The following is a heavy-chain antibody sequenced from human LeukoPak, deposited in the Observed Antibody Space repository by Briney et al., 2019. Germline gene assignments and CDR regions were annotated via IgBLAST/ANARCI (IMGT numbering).Heavy chain of an antibody. V-gene: IGHV3-23*01. CDR3: AKDLAVTTTPTDY. CDR2: ISGSGGSA. CDR1: GFTFSSYA. J-gene: IGHJ4*02. Sequence: GGSLRLSCAASGFTFSSYAMSWVRQAPGKGLEWVSAISGSGGSAYYADSVKGRFTISRDNSKNTLYLQMNSLRAEDTAVYYCAKDLAVTTTPTDYWGQGTLVTVSS. D-gene: IGHD4-17*01.